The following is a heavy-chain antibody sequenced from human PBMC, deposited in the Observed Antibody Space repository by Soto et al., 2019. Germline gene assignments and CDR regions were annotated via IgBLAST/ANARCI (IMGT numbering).Heavy chain of an antibody. J-gene: IGHJ4*02. CDR1: GYTFTSYD. Sequence: QVQLVQSGAEVKKPGASVKVSCKASGYTFTSYDINWVRQATGQGLEWMGWMNPNSGDTGYVQKFQGRVTMTRDTSINTAYMELSSLTSEDTAVFYCTRGPGGTGSHFDYWGQETLVTVSS. CDR3: TRGPGGTGSHFDY. D-gene: IGHD3-16*01. V-gene: IGHV1-8*01. CDR2: MNPNSGDT.